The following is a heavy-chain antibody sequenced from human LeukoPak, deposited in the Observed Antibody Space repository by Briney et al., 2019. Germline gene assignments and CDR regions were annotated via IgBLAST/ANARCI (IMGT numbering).Heavy chain of an antibody. CDR1: GYTFTGYY. CDR2: INPNSGGT. D-gene: IGHD2-2*01. CDR3: ARIGYCSSTSCRLFDY. Sequence: ASVKVSCKASGYTFTGYYMHWVRQAPGQGLEWMGWINPNSGGTNYAQKFQGRVTMTRDTSISTAYMELSRLRSDDTAVYYSARIGYCSSTSCRLFDYWGQGTLVTVSS. V-gene: IGHV1-2*02. J-gene: IGHJ4*02.